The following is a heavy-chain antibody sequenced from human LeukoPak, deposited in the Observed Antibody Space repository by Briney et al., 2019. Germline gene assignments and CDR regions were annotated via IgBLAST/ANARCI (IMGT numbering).Heavy chain of an antibody. Sequence: PGGSLRLSCAASGFTFDDYGMSWVRQAPGKGLEWVSYIGRSGTTIHYADSVKGRFTISWDNAKKSLYLQMNSLRAEDTAVYYCARSGKIYFDWLLDYWGQGTLVTVSS. CDR2: IGRSGTTI. J-gene: IGHJ4*02. D-gene: IGHD3-9*01. V-gene: IGHV3-11*04. CDR1: GFTFDDYG. CDR3: ARSGKIYFDWLLDY.